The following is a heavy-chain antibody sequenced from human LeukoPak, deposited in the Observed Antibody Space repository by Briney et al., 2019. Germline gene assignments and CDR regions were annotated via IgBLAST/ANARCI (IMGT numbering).Heavy chain of an antibody. Sequence: GGSLRLSCAASGFSFTRHSMNWVRQAPGKGLELISSINPNSDYTYYADSVKGRFTISRDNAKNSLFLQMNSLRVEDTAVYYCARTIGTDRYFDYWGQGTLVTVSS. V-gene: IGHV3-21*01. CDR1: GFSFTRHS. CDR2: INPNSDYT. D-gene: IGHD1-1*01. J-gene: IGHJ4*02. CDR3: ARTIGTDRYFDY.